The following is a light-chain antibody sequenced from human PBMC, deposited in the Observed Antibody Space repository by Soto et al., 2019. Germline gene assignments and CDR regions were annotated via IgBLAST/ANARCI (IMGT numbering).Light chain of an antibody. J-gene: IGLJ3*02. CDR3: SSYTSSSTL. CDR1: SSDVGGYNY. V-gene: IGLV2-14*01. Sequence: QSALTQPASVSGSPGQSITISCTGTSSDVGGYNYVSWYQQHPGKAPKLMIYDVSNRPSGVSNRFSGSKSGNTASLTISGIQADDEADNYCSSYTSSSTLFGAGTQLTVL. CDR2: DVS.